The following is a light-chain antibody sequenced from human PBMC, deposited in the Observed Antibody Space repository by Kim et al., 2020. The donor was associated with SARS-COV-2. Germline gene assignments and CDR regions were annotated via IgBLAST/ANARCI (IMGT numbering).Light chain of an antibody. CDR1: SSDVGGYDY. CDR3: SSHAGSNNFVV. CDR2: EVT. V-gene: IGLV2-8*01. Sequence: QSALTQPPSASGSPGQSVTIPCTGTSSDVGGYDYVSWYQQHPGKAPKLMIYEVTKRPSGVPDRFSGSKSGNTASLTVSGLQAEDEGYYYCSSHAGSNNFVVFGGGTQLTVL. J-gene: IGLJ3*02.